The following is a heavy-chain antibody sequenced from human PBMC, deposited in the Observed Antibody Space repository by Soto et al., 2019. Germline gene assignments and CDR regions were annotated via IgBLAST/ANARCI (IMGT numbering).Heavy chain of an antibody. D-gene: IGHD6-6*01. CDR3: ARDRAYSSSSKDYYYYGMDV. CDR2: TYYRSKWYN. Sequence: PSQTLSLTCAISGDSVSSNSAAWNWIRQSPSRGLEWLGRTYYRSKWYNDYAVSVKSRITINPDTSKNQFSLQLNSVTPEDTAVYSCARDRAYSSSSKDYYYYGMDVWGQGTTVTAP. CDR1: GDSVSSNSAA. J-gene: IGHJ6*02. V-gene: IGHV6-1*01.